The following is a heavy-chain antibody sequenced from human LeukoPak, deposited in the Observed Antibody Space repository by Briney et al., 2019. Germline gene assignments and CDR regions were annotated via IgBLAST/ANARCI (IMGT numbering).Heavy chain of an antibody. Sequence: GGSLRLSCAASGFTFSDYYMSWIRQAPGKGLEWVSTISGSGGRTYYTDSVKGRFTISRDNSKNTLYLQMNSLRADDTAVYYCAKEQVGHFDYWGQGTLVTVSS. V-gene: IGHV3-23*01. CDR2: ISGSGGRT. CDR1: GFTFSDYY. J-gene: IGHJ4*02. CDR3: AKEQVGHFDY.